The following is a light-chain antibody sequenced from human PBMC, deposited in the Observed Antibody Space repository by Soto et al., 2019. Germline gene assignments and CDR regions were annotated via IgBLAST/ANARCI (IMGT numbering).Light chain of an antibody. V-gene: IGKV4-1*01. CDR2: WAS. J-gene: IGKJ2*01. Sequence: DIVMTQSPDSLAVSLGERATINCKSSQSVLYSPSNKNYLAWYQQKPGQPPKLLIYWASTRESGVPDRFSGNGSGTDFTLTISSLQAEDVAVYYCQQYYSAPYTFGQGTKLEIK. CDR3: QQYYSAPYT. CDR1: QSVLYSPSNKNY.